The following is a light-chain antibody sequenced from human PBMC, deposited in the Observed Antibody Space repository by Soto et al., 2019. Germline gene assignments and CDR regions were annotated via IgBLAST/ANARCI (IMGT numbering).Light chain of an antibody. CDR1: SSDLGGYNY. Sequence: QSVLTQPRSVSGSPGQSVTISCTGTSSDLGGYNYVSWYQQHPGKAPKLIIYDVSERPSGVPDRFSGSKSGNPASLTISGLQAEDDADYYCCSYAGDYTWVFGGGTKLTVL. CDR2: DVS. V-gene: IGLV2-11*01. CDR3: CSYAGDYTWV. J-gene: IGLJ3*02.